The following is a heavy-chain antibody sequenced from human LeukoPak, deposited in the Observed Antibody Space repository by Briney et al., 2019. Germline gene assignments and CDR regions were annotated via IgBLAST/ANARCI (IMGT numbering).Heavy chain of an antibody. Sequence: HPGGFLRLSCAASGFTFSDYYMSWIRQAPGKGLEWVSYISSSGSTIYYADSVKGRFTISRDNAKNSLYLQMNSLRAEDTAVYYCARAKLTASSWDKRYNWFDPWDQGTLVTVSS. CDR1: GFTFSDYY. V-gene: IGHV3-11*01. CDR3: ARAKLTASSWDKRYNWFDP. D-gene: IGHD6-13*01. CDR2: ISSSGSTI. J-gene: IGHJ5*02.